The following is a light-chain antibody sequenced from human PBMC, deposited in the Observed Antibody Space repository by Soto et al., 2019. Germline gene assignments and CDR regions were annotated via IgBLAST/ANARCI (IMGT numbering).Light chain of an antibody. Sequence: IVMTQSPATLSVSPGERATLSCRASQSIESRLAWYQQRPGQAPRLLIYAASTRAAGIPARFSGSGSGTEFPLTISGLQSEDFGVYNCQEYRGWRTFGQGTNVDIK. CDR2: AAS. CDR1: QSIESR. CDR3: QEYRGWRT. J-gene: IGKJ1*01. V-gene: IGKV3-15*01.